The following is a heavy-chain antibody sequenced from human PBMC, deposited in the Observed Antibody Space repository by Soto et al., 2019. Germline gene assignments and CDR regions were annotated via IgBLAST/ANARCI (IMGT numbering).Heavy chain of an antibody. CDR2: IISSCNTI. V-gene: IGHV3-11*01. CDR3: ARGRYYNSGSYSRFDY. J-gene: IGHJ4*02. CDR1: GFTFSDYY. D-gene: IGHD3-10*01. Sequence: SLRLSCAASGFTFSDYYMTWIRQAPGKGLEWVSYIISSCNTIYYAGSVKGRFTISRDNAKNSLYLQMNSLRAEDTAVYYCARGRYYNSGSYSRFDYWGQGTVGTVSS.